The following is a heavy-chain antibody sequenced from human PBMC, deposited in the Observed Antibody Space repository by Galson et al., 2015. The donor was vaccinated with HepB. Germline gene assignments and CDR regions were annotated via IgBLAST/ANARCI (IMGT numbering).Heavy chain of an antibody. CDR2: INPSGGST. Sequence: SVKVSCKASGYTFTSYYMHWVRQAPGQGLEWMGIINPSGGSTSYAQKFQGRVTMTRDTSTSTVYMELSSLRSEDTAVYYCARDLPGTMVRGVLDYWGQGTLVTVSS. D-gene: IGHD3-10*01. J-gene: IGHJ4*02. CDR3: ARDLPGTMVRGVLDY. CDR1: GYTFTSYY. V-gene: IGHV1-46*01.